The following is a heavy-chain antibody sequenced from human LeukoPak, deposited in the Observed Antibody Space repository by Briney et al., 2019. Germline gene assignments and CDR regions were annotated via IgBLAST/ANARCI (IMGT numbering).Heavy chain of an antibody. CDR2: ISAYNGNT. CDR1: GYTFTSYG. Sequence: GASVKVSCKASGYTFTSYGISWVRQAPGQGLEWMGWISAYNGNTNYAQKLQGRVTMTTDTSTSTAYMELRSLRSDDTAVYYCARDAAVAATPMRWFDPWGQGTPVTVSS. CDR3: ARDAAVAATPMRWFDP. J-gene: IGHJ5*02. D-gene: IGHD2-15*01. V-gene: IGHV1-18*01.